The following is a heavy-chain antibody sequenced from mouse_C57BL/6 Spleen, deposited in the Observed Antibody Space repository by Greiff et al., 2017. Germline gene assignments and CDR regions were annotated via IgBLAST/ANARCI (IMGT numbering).Heavy chain of an antibody. CDR2: IDPSDSYT. Sequence: QVQLQQPGAELVMPGASVKLSCKASGYTFTSYWMHWVKQRPGQGLEWIGEIDPSDSYTNYNQKFKGKSTLTVDKSSSTAYMQLSSLTSEDSAVYYCARHGSGNYFDYWGQGTTLTVSS. J-gene: IGHJ2*01. V-gene: IGHV1-69*01. CDR1: GYTFTSYW. D-gene: IGHD1-1*01. CDR3: ARHGSGNYFDY.